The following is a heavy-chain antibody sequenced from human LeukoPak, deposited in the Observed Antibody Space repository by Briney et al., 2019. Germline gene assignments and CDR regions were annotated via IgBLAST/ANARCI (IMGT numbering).Heavy chain of an antibody. V-gene: IGHV3-7*01. CDR3: VRGCNRAHCPYFFDS. Sequence: QTGGSLRLSCAASGFTFSTYWMTWVRQAPGEGLEWVATIRQDDIERHLVDSVKGRFFISRDNAKNSLYLQMNSLTVEDTAVYYCVRGCNRAHCPYFFDSWGLGTLITVS. CDR2: IRQDDIER. CDR1: GFTFSTYW. D-gene: IGHD2/OR15-2a*01. J-gene: IGHJ4*02.